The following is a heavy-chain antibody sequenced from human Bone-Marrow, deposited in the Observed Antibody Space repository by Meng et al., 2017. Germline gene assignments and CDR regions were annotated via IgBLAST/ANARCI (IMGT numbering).Heavy chain of an antibody. V-gene: IGHV4-39*07. CDR2: IYYSGST. CDR3: ARKWYGSGWRDDAFDI. Sequence: SETLSLTCTVSGGSISSSSYYWGWIRQPPGKGLEWIGSIYYSGSTYYNPSLKSRVTISVDTSKNQFSLKLSSVTAADTAVYYCARKWYGSGWRDDAFDIWGQGTMVTVSS. CDR1: GGSISSSSYY. J-gene: IGHJ3*02. D-gene: IGHD6-19*01.